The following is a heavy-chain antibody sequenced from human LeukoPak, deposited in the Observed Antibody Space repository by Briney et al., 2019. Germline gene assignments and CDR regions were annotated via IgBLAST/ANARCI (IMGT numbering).Heavy chain of an antibody. V-gene: IGHV4-34*01. D-gene: IGHD5/OR15-5a*01. CDR3: ARFYDLTGGYYAYGMDV. CDR1: GGSFSGYY. Sequence: SETLSLTCAVYGGSFSGYYWSWIRQPQGKGLEWIGEINQSGGTNYNPSLKSRVSISIDTSKNQFTAADTAVYYCARFYDLTGGYYAYGMDVWGQGTTVTVSS. CDR2: INQSGGT. J-gene: IGHJ6*02.